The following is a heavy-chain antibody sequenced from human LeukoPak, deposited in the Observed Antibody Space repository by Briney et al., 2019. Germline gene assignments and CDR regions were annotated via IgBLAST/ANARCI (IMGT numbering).Heavy chain of an antibody. J-gene: IGHJ5*02. CDR3: ASERVVVVAARGLDP. CDR2: IYTSGST. CDR1: GGSISSGSYY. Sequence: SETLSLTCTVSGGSISSGSYYWSWIRQPAGKGLEWIGRIYTSGSTNYNPSLKSRVTISVDTSKNQFSLKLSSVTAADTAVYYCASERVVVVAARGLDPWGQGTLVTVSS. V-gene: IGHV4-61*02. D-gene: IGHD2-15*01.